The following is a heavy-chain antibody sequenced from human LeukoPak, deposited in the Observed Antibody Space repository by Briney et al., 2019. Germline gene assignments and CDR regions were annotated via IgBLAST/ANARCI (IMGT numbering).Heavy chain of an antibody. J-gene: IGHJ4*02. Sequence: GGSLRLSCAASGFTFSSYWMHWVRQAPGKGLVWVSHINSDGSSTSYADSVKGRFTISRDNAKNTLYLQMNSLRAEDTAVYYFARERVTSYYYGSGLDYWGGRTLV. CDR2: INSDGSST. CDR1: GFTFSSYW. CDR3: ARERVTSYYYGSGLDY. V-gene: IGHV3-74*01. D-gene: IGHD3-10*01.